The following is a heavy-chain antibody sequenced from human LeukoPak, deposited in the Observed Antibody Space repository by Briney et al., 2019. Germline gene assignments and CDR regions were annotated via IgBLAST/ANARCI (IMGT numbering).Heavy chain of an antibody. D-gene: IGHD3-9*01. CDR2: IKSKTDGGTT. CDR3: TTDRDYDVLTGFYIPPVDY. J-gene: IGHJ4*02. Sequence: KPGGSLRLTCAASGFTFTNAWMSWVRQAPGKGLEWVGRIKSKTDGGTTDYAAPVKGRFTISRDDSKTTLYLQMNSLKTEDTAVYYCTTDRDYDVLTGFYIPPVDYWGQGALVTVPS. CDR1: GFTFTNAW. V-gene: IGHV3-15*01.